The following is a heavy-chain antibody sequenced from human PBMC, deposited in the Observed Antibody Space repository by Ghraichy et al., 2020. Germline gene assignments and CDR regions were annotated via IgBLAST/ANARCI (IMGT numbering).Heavy chain of an antibody. CDR1: GYTFTDYY. J-gene: IGHJ5*02. Sequence: ASVKVSCRPSGYTFTDYYIHWVRQAPGQGLEWMGRNNPNNGGTNYAQRFQGRVTMTRDTSISTAYMELSGLRSDDTAVYFCARQGFLVWSASTANWFDPWGQGSLVTVSS. CDR3: ARQGFLVWSASTANWFDP. CDR2: NNPNNGGT. V-gene: IGHV1-2*06. D-gene: IGHD3-3*01.